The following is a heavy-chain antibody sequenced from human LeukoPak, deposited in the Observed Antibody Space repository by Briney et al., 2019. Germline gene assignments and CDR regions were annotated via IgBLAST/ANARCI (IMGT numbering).Heavy chain of an antibody. CDR1: GASISGSGYY. Sequence: SETLSLTCTVSGASISGSGYYWGWIRQPPGKGLEWIGRIYTSGSTNYNPSLKSRVTMSVDTSKNLFSLKLSSVTAADTAVYYCAREGLAGGDYYFDYWGQGTLVTVSS. J-gene: IGHJ4*02. CDR3: AREGLAGGDYYFDY. V-gene: IGHV4-39*07. D-gene: IGHD2-21*02. CDR2: IYTSGST.